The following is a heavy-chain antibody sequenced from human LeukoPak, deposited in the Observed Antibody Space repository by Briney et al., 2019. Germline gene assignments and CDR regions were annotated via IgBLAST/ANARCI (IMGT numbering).Heavy chain of an antibody. J-gene: IGHJ4*02. CDR3: ARPRGNVEMAAIPFDY. V-gene: IGHV3-21*01. CDR1: GFTFNSHS. Sequence: GGSLRLSCAASGFTFNSHSMNWVRQAPGRGLEWVSSISTSSSYIYYADSVKGRFTISRDNAKNSLYLQMNSLRAEDTAVYYCARPRGNVEMAAIPFDYWGQGTLVTVSS. CDR2: ISTSSSYI. D-gene: IGHD5-24*01.